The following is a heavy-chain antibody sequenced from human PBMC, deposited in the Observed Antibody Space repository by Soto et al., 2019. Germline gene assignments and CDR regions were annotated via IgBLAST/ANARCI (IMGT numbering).Heavy chain of an antibody. CDR3: AKDFSGWYGSSDYVF. V-gene: IGHV3-30*18. J-gene: IGHJ4*02. CDR2: ISYDGSNK. CDR1: GFTFSTYG. Sequence: QVQLVESGGGVVQPGRSLRLSCAASGFTFSTYGMHWVRQAPGKGLEWVAVISYDGSNKYYEDSVKGRFTISRDNSKNTLYLQMNSLRAEDTAVYYCAKDFSGWYGSSDYVFWGQGTLVTVSS. D-gene: IGHD6-19*01.